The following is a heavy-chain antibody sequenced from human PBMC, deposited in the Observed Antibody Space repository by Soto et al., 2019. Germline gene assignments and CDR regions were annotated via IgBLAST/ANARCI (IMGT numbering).Heavy chain of an antibody. J-gene: IGHJ4*02. Sequence: GESLKISCKGSGYSFTSYWIGWVRQMPGKGLEWMGIIYPGDSDTRYSPSFQGQVTISADKSISTAYLQWSSLKASDTAMYYCARLRLAAAGTNRVSYFDYWGQGTLVTVSS. D-gene: IGHD6-13*01. CDR3: ARLRLAAAGTNRVSYFDY. CDR1: GYSFTSYW. CDR2: IYPGDSDT. V-gene: IGHV5-51*01.